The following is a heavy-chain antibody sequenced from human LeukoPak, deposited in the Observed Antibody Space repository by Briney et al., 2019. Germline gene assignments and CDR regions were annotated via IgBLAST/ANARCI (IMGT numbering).Heavy chain of an antibody. D-gene: IGHD6-13*01. J-gene: IGHJ4*02. CDR2: ISSSSSYT. CDR3: ARTVGYSSSWYGDY. V-gene: IGHV3-11*06. Sequence: GGSLRLSCAASGFTFSDYYMSWIRQAPGKGLQWVSYISSSSSYTNYADSVKGRFTISRDNAKISLYLQMNSLRAEDTAVYYCARTVGYSSSWYGDYWGQGTLVTVSS. CDR1: GFTFSDYY.